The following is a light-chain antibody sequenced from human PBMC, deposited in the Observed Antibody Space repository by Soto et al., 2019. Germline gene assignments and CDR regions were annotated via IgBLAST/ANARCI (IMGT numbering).Light chain of an antibody. CDR1: QTVGSNY. J-gene: IGKJ1*01. CDR2: AAS. CDR3: QQYLTSAQT. V-gene: IGKV3-20*01. Sequence: EIVLTQSPGTLSLSPGESATLSCRASQTVGSNYLAWYQQRPGQAPRLLIYAASSRATGIPDRISASGSGTDFTLTISRLEPEDFAVYYCQQYLTSAQTFGLGTKVDIK.